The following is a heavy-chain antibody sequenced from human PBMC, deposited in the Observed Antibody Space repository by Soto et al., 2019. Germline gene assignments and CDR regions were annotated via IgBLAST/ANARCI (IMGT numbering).Heavy chain of an antibody. Sequence: DVQLLESGGGLVQPGGSLRLACAASGFTFGNYAINWVRLAPGKRLEWVSGISGGGVSTYYADSVKGRFTIFRDTSKNPVFLQMTSLRADDTAVYYCAKGFIVVVTVLRPDDAFDVWGQGTMVTVSS. CDR2: ISGGGVST. D-gene: IGHD2-21*02. CDR1: GFTFGNYA. CDR3: AKGFIVVVTVLRPDDAFDV. V-gene: IGHV3-23*01. J-gene: IGHJ3*01.